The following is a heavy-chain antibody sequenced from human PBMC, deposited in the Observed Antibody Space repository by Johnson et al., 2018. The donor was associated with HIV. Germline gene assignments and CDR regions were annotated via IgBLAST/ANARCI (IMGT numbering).Heavy chain of an antibody. CDR1: GFTFSSYA. CDR2: ISGSGGSP. V-gene: IGHV3-23*04. CDR3: AKSSSSFGAFDI. J-gene: IGHJ3*02. D-gene: IGHD6-6*01. Sequence: MQLVESGGGVVQPGGSLRLSCAASGFTFSSYAMSWVRQAPGKGLEWVSAISGSGGSPYYADSVKGRFTISRDNSKNTLYLQMNSLRAEDTAVYYCAKSSSSFGAFDIWGQGTMVTVSS.